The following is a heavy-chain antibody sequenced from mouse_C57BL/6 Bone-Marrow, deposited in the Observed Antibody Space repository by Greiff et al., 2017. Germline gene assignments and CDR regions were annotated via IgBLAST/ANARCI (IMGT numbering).Heavy chain of an antibody. CDR2: INPSSGYT. J-gene: IGHJ2*01. CDR1: GYTFTSYT. V-gene: IGHV1-4*01. CDR3: ARLGSSPFDY. D-gene: IGHD1-3*01. Sequence: VQLQQSGAELARPGASVKMSCKASGYTFTSYTMHWVKQRPGQGLEWIGYINPSSGYTKYNQKFKDKATLTADKSSSTADMQLSSLTSEDSAVYYCARLGSSPFDYWGQGTTLTVSS.